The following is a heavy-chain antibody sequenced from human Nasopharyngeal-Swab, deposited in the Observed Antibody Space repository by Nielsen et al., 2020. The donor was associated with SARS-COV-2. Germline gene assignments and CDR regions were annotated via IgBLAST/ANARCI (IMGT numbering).Heavy chain of an antibody. V-gene: IGHV1-24*01. CDR3: ARVYSSSWIDAFDI. CDR1: GYTLTELS. J-gene: IGHJ3*02. Sequence: ASVKVSCKVSGYTLTELSMHWVRQAPGKGLEWMGGFDPEDGETIYAQKFQGRVTMTEDTSTDTAYMELSSLRSEDTAVYYCARVYSSSWIDAFDIWGQGTMVTVSS. D-gene: IGHD6-13*01. CDR2: FDPEDGET.